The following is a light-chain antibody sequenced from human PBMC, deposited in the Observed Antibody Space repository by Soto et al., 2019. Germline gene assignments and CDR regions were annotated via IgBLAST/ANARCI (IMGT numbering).Light chain of an antibody. CDR3: QQYGNSPRT. V-gene: IGKV3-15*01. Sequence: MTLSPATLSVSPENRTTLSCRASQSVGRILAWYQQKPGQAPRLLIYGASTRATGIPVRFSGSGSGTEFTPTITSLESEDFAVYYCQQYGNSPRTFGQGTKVDI. CDR1: QSVGRI. CDR2: GAS. J-gene: IGKJ1*01.